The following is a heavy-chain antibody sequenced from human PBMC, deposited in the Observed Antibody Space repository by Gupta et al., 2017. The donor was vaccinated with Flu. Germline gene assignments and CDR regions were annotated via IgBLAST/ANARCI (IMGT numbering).Heavy chain of an antibody. Sequence: EVQLVESGGGLVQPGGSLRLSCAASGFTFSRHWISWIRQATGQGLEWVANIKQDGSEKYYVDSVKGRFTISRDNAKNSLYLQKNSLRAEDTAVYYCARDQFSGSSWNLYYYYYGMDVWGQGTTVTVSS. CDR1: GFTFSRHW. J-gene: IGHJ6*02. D-gene: IGHD1-26*01. CDR3: ARDQFSGSSWNLYYYYYGMDV. V-gene: IGHV3-7*01. CDR2: IKQDGSEK.